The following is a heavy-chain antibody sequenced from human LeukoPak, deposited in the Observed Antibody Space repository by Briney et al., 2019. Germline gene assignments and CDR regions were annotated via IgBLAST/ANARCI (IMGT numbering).Heavy chain of an antibody. CDR2: IKQDGSEK. D-gene: IGHD6-19*01. Sequence: GGSLRLSCAASGFTFSSYWMSWVRQAPGRGLEWVANIKQDGSEKYYVDSVKGRFTISRDNSKNTLYLQMNSLRAEDTAVYYCARAVRGNWFDPWGQGTLVTVSS. CDR3: ARAVRGNWFDP. J-gene: IGHJ5*02. V-gene: IGHV3-7*04. CDR1: GFTFSSYW.